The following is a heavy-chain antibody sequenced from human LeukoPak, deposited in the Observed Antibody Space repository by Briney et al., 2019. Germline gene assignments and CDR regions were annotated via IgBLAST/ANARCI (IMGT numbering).Heavy chain of an antibody. J-gene: IGHJ4*02. CDR3: AREGYYGSGSPPSLYFDY. Sequence: GGSPGLSCAASGFTFRNYVIHWVRQAPGKGLEWVAVTSSDLNVKLYADSVKGRYTISRDNSRSTLYLQMNSLRPEDTAIYYCAREGYYGSGSPPSLYFDYWGQGTLVTVSS. V-gene: IGHV3-30-3*01. CDR1: GFTFRNYV. CDR2: TSSDLNVK. D-gene: IGHD3-10*01.